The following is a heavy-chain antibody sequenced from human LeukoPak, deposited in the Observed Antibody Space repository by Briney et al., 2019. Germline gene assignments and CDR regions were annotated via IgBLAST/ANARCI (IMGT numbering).Heavy chain of an antibody. D-gene: IGHD1-26*01. CDR2: INPNSGGT. Sequence: GASVKVSCKASGYTFTGYYMHWVRQAPGQGLEWMGWINPNSGGTNYAQKFQGRVTMTRDTSISTAYMELSRLRSDDTAVYYCARASGVGATHSDYWGQGTLVTVSS. J-gene: IGHJ4*02. V-gene: IGHV1-2*02. CDR3: ARASGVGATHSDY. CDR1: GYTFTGYY.